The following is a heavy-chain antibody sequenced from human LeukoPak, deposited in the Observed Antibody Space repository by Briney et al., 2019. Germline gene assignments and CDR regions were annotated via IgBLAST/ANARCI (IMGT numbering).Heavy chain of an antibody. J-gene: IGHJ4*02. Sequence: SGGSLRLSCAASGFAFSSYSMNWVRQAPGKGLEWVSSISSGSSFKYYADSVKGRFTISRDNAKNSLYLQMSSLRAEDTAVYYCASGYEQPLDYWGQGALVTVSS. V-gene: IGHV3-21*01. CDR1: GFAFSSYS. CDR2: ISSGSSFK. D-gene: IGHD6-13*01. CDR3: ASGYEQPLDY.